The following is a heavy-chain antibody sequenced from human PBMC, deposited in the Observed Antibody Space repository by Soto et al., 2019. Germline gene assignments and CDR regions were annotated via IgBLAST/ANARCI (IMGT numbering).Heavy chain of an antibody. CDR2: ISYDGSNK. V-gene: IGHV3-30-3*01. D-gene: IGHD2-21*02. CDR3: ARDHRAYCGGDCSYYFDY. Sequence: ESGGGVVQPGRSLRLSCAASGFTFSSYAMHWVRQAPGKGLEWVAVISYDGSNKYYADSVKGRFTISRDNSKNTLYLQMNSLRAEYAAVYYCARDHRAYCGGDCSYYFDYWGQGTLVTVSS. CDR1: GFTFSSYA. J-gene: IGHJ4*02.